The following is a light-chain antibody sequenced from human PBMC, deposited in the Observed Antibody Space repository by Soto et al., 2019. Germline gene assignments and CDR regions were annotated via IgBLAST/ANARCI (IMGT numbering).Light chain of an antibody. CDR2: DDN. V-gene: IGLV3-21*02. CDR3: QVWDSSSDHYV. J-gene: IGLJ1*01. CDR1: DIASKS. Sequence: ELTQPPSVSVAPGQTARISCGGNDIASKSVHWSQQRPGQAPVLVVYDDNDRPSGIPERLSGSNSGDTATLTISRVEAGDEADYYCQVWDSSSDHYVFGSGTKVTVL.